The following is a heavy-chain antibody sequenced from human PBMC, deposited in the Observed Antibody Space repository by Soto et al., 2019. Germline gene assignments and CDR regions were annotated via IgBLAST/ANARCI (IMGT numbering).Heavy chain of an antibody. CDR3: TTEFPPEDSSGWYDY. J-gene: IGHJ4*02. CDR2: IKSKTDGGTT. CDR1: GFTFSNAW. D-gene: IGHD6-19*01. Sequence: EVQLVESGGGLVKPGGSLRLSCAASGFTFSNAWMSWVRQAPGTGLEWVGRIKSKTDGGTTDYAAPVKGRFTISRDDSKNTLYLQMNSLKTEDTAVYYCTTEFPPEDSSGWYDYWGQGTLVTVSS. V-gene: IGHV3-15*01.